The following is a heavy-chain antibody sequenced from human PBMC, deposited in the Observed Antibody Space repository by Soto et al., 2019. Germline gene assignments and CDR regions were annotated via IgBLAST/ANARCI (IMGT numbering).Heavy chain of an antibody. CDR1: GYSISSGYY. CDR2: IYHGVST. D-gene: IGHD3-22*01. CDR3: AIVFAWVPYYYDSSPYTFEKWFDP. Sequence: SETLSLTGAVSGYSISSGYYWGWLRQPPGKGLEWIGSIYHGVSTYYNPSLNSRVTLSIDMTNNHVSLILNSVTAADTAVYYFAIVFAWVPYYYDSSPYTFEKWFDPLGQGTLVTVSS. J-gene: IGHJ5*02. V-gene: IGHV4-38-2*01.